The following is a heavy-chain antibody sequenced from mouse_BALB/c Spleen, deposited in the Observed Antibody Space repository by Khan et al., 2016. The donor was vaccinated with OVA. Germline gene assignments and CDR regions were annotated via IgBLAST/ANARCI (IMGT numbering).Heavy chain of an antibody. J-gene: IGHJ4*01. CDR1: GYTFSNYW. D-gene: IGHD1-2*01. Sequence: LQQPGSELVRPGASVKLSCQTSGYTFSNYWMHWVKQRPGQGLEWIGNIYPGSSPNYDEKFKSKATLTIDTSSSTAYMQLTSLTSEDSAVYYCTRGTTAPYVMDYWGQGTSVTVSS. V-gene: IGHV1S22*01. CDR2: IYPGSSP. CDR3: TRGTTAPYVMDY.